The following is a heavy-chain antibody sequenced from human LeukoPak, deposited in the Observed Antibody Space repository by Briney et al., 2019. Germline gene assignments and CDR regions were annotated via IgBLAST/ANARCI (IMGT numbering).Heavy chain of an antibody. Sequence: GGSLRLSCAASGFTFSDYYMSWIRQAPGKGLEWVSYISSSGSTIYYADSVKGRFTISRDSAKNSLYLQMNSLRAEDTAVYYCASNRYFDPPGGDYWGQGTLVTVSS. CDR1: GFTFSDYY. CDR2: ISSSGSTI. V-gene: IGHV3-11*01. CDR3: ASNRYFDPPGGDY. J-gene: IGHJ4*02. D-gene: IGHD3-9*01.